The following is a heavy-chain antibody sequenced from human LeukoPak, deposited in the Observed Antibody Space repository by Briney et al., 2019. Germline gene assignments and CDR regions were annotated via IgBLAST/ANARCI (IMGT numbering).Heavy chain of an antibody. CDR1: GGSISSGGYS. D-gene: IGHD3-22*01. CDR3: ARGSQDISSGYYGTILYFDY. CDR2: IYHSGST. V-gene: IGHV4-30-2*01. Sequence: SETLSLTCAVSGGSISSGGYSWSWIRQPPGKGLEWIGYIYHSGSTYYNPSLKSRVTISVDRSKNQFSLKLSSVTAADTAVYYCARGSQDISSGYYGTILYFDYWGQGTLVTVSS. J-gene: IGHJ4*02.